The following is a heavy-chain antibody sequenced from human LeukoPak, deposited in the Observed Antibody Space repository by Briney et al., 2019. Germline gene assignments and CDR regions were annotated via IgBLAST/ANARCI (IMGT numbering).Heavy chain of an antibody. CDR1: GFTFSDYY. V-gene: IGHV3-11*04. Sequence: GGSLRLSCAASGFTFSDYYMSWIRQSPGKGMGWVSYISSSSSTIYYAGSVKVRFTISRDNAKNSLYLQMNSLRDEDTAVYYCAREWKAFDIWGQGTMVTVSS. D-gene: IGHD1-1*01. CDR2: ISSSSSTI. CDR3: AREWKAFDI. J-gene: IGHJ3*02.